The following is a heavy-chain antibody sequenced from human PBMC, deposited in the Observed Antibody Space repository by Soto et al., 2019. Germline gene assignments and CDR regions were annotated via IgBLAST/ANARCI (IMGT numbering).Heavy chain of an antibody. CDR3: ARGHDPLVNYYFDY. J-gene: IGHJ4*02. Sequence: QVQLQESGPGLVKPSQTLSLTCTVSGGSISSGGYYWSWIRQHPGKGLEWIGYINYSGSTYYNPYLKSRVTISVDTSKNQFSLKLSSVTAADTAVYYCARGHDPLVNYYFDYWGQGTLVTVSS. D-gene: IGHD1-20*01. CDR2: INYSGST. CDR1: GGSISSGGYY. V-gene: IGHV4-31*03.